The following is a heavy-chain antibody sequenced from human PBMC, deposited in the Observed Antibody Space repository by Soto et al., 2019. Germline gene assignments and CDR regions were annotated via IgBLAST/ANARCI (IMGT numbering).Heavy chain of an antibody. D-gene: IGHD3-22*01. CDR2: IYYSGST. CDR3: AREGDYYDSSGYPGGFDD. Sequence: ETLPLSCTVAGVSVSSGTYYWSWIRPPPGQGLEWIGYIYYSGSTNYNPSLKSRVTISVDTSKNQFSLKLSSVTAADTAVYYCAREGDYYDSSGYPGGFDDWGQGTLVTVSS. V-gene: IGHV4-61*01. CDR1: GVSVSSGTYY. J-gene: IGHJ4*02.